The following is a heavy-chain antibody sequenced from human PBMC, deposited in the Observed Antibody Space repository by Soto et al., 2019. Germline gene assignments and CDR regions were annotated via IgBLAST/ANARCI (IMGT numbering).Heavy chain of an antibody. Sequence: GGSLRLSCAASGFTFSSYGMHWVRQAPGKGLEWVAVISYDGSNKYYADSVKGRFTISRDNSKNTLYLQMNSLRAEDTAVYYCAEDRIQVPPYYYYGMDVWGQGTTVTVSS. CDR3: AEDRIQVPPYYYYGMDV. CDR1: GFTFSSYG. J-gene: IGHJ6*02. V-gene: IGHV3-30*18. D-gene: IGHD5-18*01. CDR2: ISYDGSNK.